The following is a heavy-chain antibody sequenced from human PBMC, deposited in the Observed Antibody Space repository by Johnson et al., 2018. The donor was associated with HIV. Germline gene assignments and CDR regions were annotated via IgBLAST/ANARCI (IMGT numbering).Heavy chain of an antibody. D-gene: IGHD2-15*01. V-gene: IGHV3-30*03. J-gene: IGHJ3*01. Sequence: QVQLVESGGGVVQPGRSLRLSCAASGFTFSSYAMHWVRQAPGKGLEWVAVISYDGSTKYYADSVKGRFTISRDNSKNTLYLQMNSLRAEETAVYYCARGIVEVQPRYRLLRDDVFDFWGQGTMVTVSS. CDR2: ISYDGSTK. CDR1: GFTFSSYA. CDR3: ARGIVEVQPRYRLLRDDVFDF.